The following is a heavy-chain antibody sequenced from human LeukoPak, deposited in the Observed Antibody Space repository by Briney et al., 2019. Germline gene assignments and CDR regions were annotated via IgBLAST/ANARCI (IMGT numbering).Heavy chain of an antibody. CDR1: GFTFGSYA. Sequence: PGGSLRLSCAASGFTFGSYAMHWVRQAPGKGLEWVAVISYDGSNKYYADSVKGRFTISRDNSKNTLYLQMNSLRAEDTAVYYCARVDTAMVTSPIYYYGMDVWGQGTTVTVSS. CDR3: ARVDTAMVTSPIYYYGMDV. V-gene: IGHV3-30-3*01. CDR2: ISYDGSNK. J-gene: IGHJ6*02. D-gene: IGHD5-18*01.